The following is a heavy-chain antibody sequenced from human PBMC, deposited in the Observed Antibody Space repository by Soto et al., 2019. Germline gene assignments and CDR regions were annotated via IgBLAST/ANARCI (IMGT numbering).Heavy chain of an antibody. V-gene: IGHV3-33*06. Sequence: QVQLVESGGGGVQPGRSLRLSCAAAGFTFRNYGMHWVRQAPGKGLEWVAIIWYDGSNKFYADSVKGRFTISRDNSKNTLYLQMNSLRAEDTAVYYCAKEKSAGTFDYWGQGTLVTVSS. CDR1: GFTFRNYG. J-gene: IGHJ4*02. CDR2: IWYDGSNK. CDR3: AKEKSAGTFDY.